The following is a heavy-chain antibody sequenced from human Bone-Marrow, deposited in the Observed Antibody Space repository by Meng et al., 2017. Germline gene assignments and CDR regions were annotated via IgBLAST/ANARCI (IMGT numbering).Heavy chain of an antibody. J-gene: IGHJ4*02. D-gene: IGHD2-15*01. Sequence: GESLKIPCAASGFTFSSYGMHWVRQAPGKGLEWVAVIWYDGSNKYYADSVKGRFTISRDNSKNTLYLQMNSLRAEDTAVYYCARDGTTRMDYWGQGTLVTVSS. CDR1: GFTFSSYG. CDR2: IWYDGSNK. CDR3: ARDGTTRMDY. V-gene: IGHV3-33*01.